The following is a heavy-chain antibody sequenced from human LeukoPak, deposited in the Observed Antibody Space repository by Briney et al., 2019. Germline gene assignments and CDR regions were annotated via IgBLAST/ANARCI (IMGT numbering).Heavy chain of an antibody. D-gene: IGHD5-12*01. Sequence: SVKVSCKASGGTFSSYAISWVRQAPGQGLEWMGGIIPIFGTANYAQKLQGRVTMTTDTSTSTAYMGLRSLRSDDTAVYYCARDQGTVAKDFDYWGQGTLVTVSS. CDR2: IIPIFGTA. V-gene: IGHV1-69*05. CDR3: ARDQGTVAKDFDY. J-gene: IGHJ4*02. CDR1: GGTFSSYA.